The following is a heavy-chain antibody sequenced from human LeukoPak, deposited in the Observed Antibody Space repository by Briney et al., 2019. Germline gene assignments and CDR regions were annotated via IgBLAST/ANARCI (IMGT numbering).Heavy chain of an antibody. Sequence: GGSLRLSCAASVFTFSNAWMSGVRQAPGKGLEWVGRIKSKTDGGTTDYAAPVKGRFTISRDDSKNTLYLQMNSLKTEDTTVYYCTTESGYGGFSFDYWGQGTLVTVSS. V-gene: IGHV3-15*01. CDR1: VFTFSNAW. CDR2: IKSKTDGGTT. D-gene: IGHD3-22*01. CDR3: TTESGYGGFSFDY. J-gene: IGHJ4*02.